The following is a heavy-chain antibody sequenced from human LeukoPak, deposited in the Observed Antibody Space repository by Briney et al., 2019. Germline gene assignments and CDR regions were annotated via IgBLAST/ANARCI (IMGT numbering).Heavy chain of an antibody. Sequence: SETLSLTCTVSGGSISSYYWSWIRQPPGKGLEWIGYIYYSGSTNYNPSLKSRVTISVDTSMNQFSLKLSSVTAADTAVYYCAAYGDYAAFDIWGQGTMVTVSS. J-gene: IGHJ3*02. CDR2: IYYSGST. V-gene: IGHV4-59*01. CDR1: GGSISSYY. CDR3: AAYGDYAAFDI. D-gene: IGHD4-17*01.